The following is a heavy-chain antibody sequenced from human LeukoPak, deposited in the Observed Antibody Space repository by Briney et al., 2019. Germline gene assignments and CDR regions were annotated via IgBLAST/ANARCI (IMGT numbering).Heavy chain of an antibody. CDR1: GGSISSSSYY. CDR3: ARGREYYDSSGYSS. Sequence: SETLSLTCTVSGGSISSSSYYWGWIRQPPGKGLEWIGYIYYSGSTNYNPSLKSRVTISVDTSKNQFSLKLSSVTAADTAVYYCARGREYYDSSGYSSWGQGTLVTVSS. J-gene: IGHJ4*02. D-gene: IGHD3-22*01. CDR2: IYYSGST. V-gene: IGHV4-61*05.